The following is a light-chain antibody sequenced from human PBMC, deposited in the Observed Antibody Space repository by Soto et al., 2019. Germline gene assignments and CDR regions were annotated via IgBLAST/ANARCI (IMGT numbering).Light chain of an antibody. J-gene: IGKJ1*01. CDR3: QQYNSYWT. CDR1: QSISSW. CDR2: KAS. V-gene: IGKV1-5*03. Sequence: DIQMAQSPSTLSASLGDRLTLTCRASQSISSWLAWYQQKPGKAPKLLIYKASSLESGVPSRFSGGGAGTEFTLTISSLQPDDFAASYCQQYNSYWTFGQGTKVDIK.